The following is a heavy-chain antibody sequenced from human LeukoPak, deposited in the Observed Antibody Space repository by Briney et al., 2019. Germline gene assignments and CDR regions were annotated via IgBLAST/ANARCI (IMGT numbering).Heavy chain of an antibody. CDR2: IYYSGST. CDR3: AKDRPYYDILTGYRPFDP. D-gene: IGHD3-9*01. J-gene: IGHJ5*02. Sequence: SETLSLTCAVSGGSISSGGYYWSWIRQPPGKGLEWIGYIYYSGSTNYNPSLKSRVTISVDTSKNQFSLKLSSVTAADTAVYYCAKDRPYYDILTGYRPFDPWGQGTLVTVSS. V-gene: IGHV4-61*08. CDR1: GGSISSGGYY.